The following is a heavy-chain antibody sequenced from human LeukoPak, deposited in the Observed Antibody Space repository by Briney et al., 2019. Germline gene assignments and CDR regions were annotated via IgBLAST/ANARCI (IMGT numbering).Heavy chain of an antibody. Sequence: GGSLRLSCAASGFTFSNYNMNWVRQAPGKGLEWVSDIDTSSSTIYYADSVKGRFTISRDNAKNSLYLQMNSLRAEDTAVYYCARDWNRAFDYWGQGTLVTVSS. CDR2: IDTSSSTI. CDR3: ARDWNRAFDY. V-gene: IGHV3-48*04. J-gene: IGHJ4*02. D-gene: IGHD1-1*01. CDR1: GFTFSNYN.